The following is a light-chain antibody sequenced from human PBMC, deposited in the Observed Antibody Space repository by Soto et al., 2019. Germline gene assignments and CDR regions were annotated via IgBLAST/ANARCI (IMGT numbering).Light chain of an antibody. V-gene: IGKV3-11*01. J-gene: IGKJ1*01. CDR2: DAS. CDR3: HQRQSWPRT. CDR1: QSVTNY. Sequence: EIFLTQSPDTLSLSPGERATLSCRASQSVTNYIAWYQQRPGQAPRLLIYDASNRASGVPARFSGSGSGTDFTLTISDLEPADFGLYYCHQRQSWPRTFGQGTKVDI.